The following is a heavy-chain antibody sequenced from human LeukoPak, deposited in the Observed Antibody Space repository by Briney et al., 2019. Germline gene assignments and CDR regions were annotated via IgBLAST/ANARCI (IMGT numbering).Heavy chain of an antibody. V-gene: IGHV3-48*03. J-gene: IGHJ4*02. CDR3: AKDRFGELSY. CDR1: GFTFSSYE. Sequence: SGGSLRLSCAASGFTFSSYEMNWVRQAPGKGLEWVSYISSSGSTIYYADSVKGRFTISRDNSKNTLYLQMNSLRAEDTAVYYCAKDRFGELSYWGQGTLVTVSS. D-gene: IGHD3-10*01. CDR2: ISSSGSTI.